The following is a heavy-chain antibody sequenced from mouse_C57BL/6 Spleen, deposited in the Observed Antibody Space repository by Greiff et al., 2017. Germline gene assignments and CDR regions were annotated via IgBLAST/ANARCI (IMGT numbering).Heavy chain of an antibody. CDR3: ARSLYYYGSSPYAMDY. CDR2: IDPNSGGT. V-gene: IGHV1-72*01. CDR1: GYTFTSYW. Sequence: QQSCKASGYTFTSYWMHWVKQRPGRGLEWIGRIDPNSGGTKYNEKFKSKATLTVDKPSSTAYMQLSSLTSEDSAVYYCARSLYYYGSSPYAMDYWGQGTSVTVSS. J-gene: IGHJ4*01. D-gene: IGHD1-1*01.